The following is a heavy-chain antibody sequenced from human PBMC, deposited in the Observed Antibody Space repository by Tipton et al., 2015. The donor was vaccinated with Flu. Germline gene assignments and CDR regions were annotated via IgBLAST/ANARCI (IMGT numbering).Heavy chain of an antibody. CDR2: IKTDGSEK. Sequence: SLRLSCAPSGFTCSSAGMHWVRQAPGKGLEWMANIKTDGSEKYYVDSVKGRFTISRDNAKNSLYLQMNSLRAEDTAVYYCARDGLGDYLYDYWGQGTLVTVSS. D-gene: IGHD4-17*01. J-gene: IGHJ4*02. V-gene: IGHV3-7*01. CDR3: ARDGLGDYLYDY. CDR1: GFTCSSAG.